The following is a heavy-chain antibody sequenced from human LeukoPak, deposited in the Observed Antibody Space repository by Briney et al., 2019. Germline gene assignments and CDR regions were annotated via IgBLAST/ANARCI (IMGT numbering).Heavy chain of an antibody. J-gene: IGHJ4*02. D-gene: IGHD3-22*01. CDR2: IYYSGST. CDR1: GGSISSSSYY. CDR3: ARVNSSGIQIDY. Sequence: PSETLSLTCTVSGGSISSSSYYWGWIRQPPGKGLEWIGSIYYSGSTYYNPSLKSRVTISVDTSKNQFSLKLSSVTAADTAVYYCARVNSSGIQIDYWGQGTLVTVSS. V-gene: IGHV4-39*01.